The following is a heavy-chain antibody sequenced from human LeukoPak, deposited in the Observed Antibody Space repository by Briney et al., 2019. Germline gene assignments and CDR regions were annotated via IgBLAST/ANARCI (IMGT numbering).Heavy chain of an antibody. CDR3: AKEAYYYGSGVVGGLDY. Sequence: GGSLRLSCAASGFTFSSYAMSWVRQAPGKGLEWVSSISSSSSYIHYADSVKGRFTISRDNSKNTLYLQMNSQRAEDTAVYYCAKEAYYYGSGVVGGLDYWGQGTLVTVSS. CDR2: ISSSSSYI. CDR1: GFTFSSYA. V-gene: IGHV3-21*01. D-gene: IGHD3-10*01. J-gene: IGHJ4*02.